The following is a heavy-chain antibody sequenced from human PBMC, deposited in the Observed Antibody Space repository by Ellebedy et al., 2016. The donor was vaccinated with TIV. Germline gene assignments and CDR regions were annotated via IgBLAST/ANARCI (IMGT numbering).Heavy chain of an antibody. CDR1: GFLFNQYG. Sequence: GGSLRLXCAASGFLFNQYGMHWVRQAPGKGLEWVAVIANDGRNKYYGDSVKGRLTISRDNSKNTLYLQMNSLKVEDTAVYYCANMAWGNEDYSVDSWGQGTLVTVSS. CDR3: ANMAWGNEDYSVDS. J-gene: IGHJ5*01. CDR2: IANDGRNK. D-gene: IGHD2-21*01. V-gene: IGHV3-30*18.